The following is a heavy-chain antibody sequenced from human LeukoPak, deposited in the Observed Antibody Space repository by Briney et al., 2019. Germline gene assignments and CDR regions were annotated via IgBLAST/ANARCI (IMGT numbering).Heavy chain of an antibody. CDR3: ARMHYYDSSGYSFDY. D-gene: IGHD3-22*01. CDR2: IYHSVST. CDR1: GGSISSSNW. Sequence: SGTLSLTCAVSGGSISSSNWWSWVRQPPGKGLEWMGQIYHSVSTNYNPSLESRVTISVDKSKNQFSLKLSSVTAADTAVYYCARMHYYDSSGYSFDYWGQGTLVTVSS. J-gene: IGHJ4*02. V-gene: IGHV4-4*02.